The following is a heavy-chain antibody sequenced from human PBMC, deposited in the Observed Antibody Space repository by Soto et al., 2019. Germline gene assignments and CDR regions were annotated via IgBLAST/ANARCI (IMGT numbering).Heavy chain of an antibody. CDR2: ISYDGSNK. CDR3: AKEDSSSWHYYYGMDV. D-gene: IGHD6-13*01. V-gene: IGHV3-30*18. CDR1: GFTFSSYG. Sequence: QVQLVESGGGVVQPGRSLRLSCAASGFTFSSYGMNWVRQAPGKGLEWVAVISYDGSNKYYADSVKGRFTISRDSSKNRLYLQMNSLRAEDTAVYYCAKEDSSSWHYYYGMDVWGQGTTVTVSS. J-gene: IGHJ6*02.